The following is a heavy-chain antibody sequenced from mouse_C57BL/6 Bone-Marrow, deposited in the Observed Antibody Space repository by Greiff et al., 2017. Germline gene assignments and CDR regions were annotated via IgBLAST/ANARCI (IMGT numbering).Heavy chain of an antibody. J-gene: IGHJ1*03. Sequence: QVQLQQPGAELVKPGASVKLSCKASGYTFTSYWMQWVKQRPGQGLEWIGEIDPSDSYTNYNQKFKGKATLTVDTSSRTAYMQLSSLTSEDSAVYYCARDYYGSSNWYFDVWGTGTTVTVSS. CDR1: GYTFTSYW. V-gene: IGHV1-50*01. CDR2: IDPSDSYT. CDR3: ARDYYGSSNWYFDV. D-gene: IGHD1-1*01.